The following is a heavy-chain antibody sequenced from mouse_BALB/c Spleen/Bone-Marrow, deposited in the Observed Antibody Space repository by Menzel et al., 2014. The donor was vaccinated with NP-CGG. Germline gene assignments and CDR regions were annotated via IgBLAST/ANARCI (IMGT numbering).Heavy chain of an antibody. CDR1: SYAFTNYN. J-gene: IGHJ3*01. CDR3: ARTIMHAVRGAWFAY. Sequence: VQLQQSGPELVKPGASVKVSCKASSYAFTNYNMYWVKQSHGKSLEWIGYIDPYNGGTSYNQKFKGKATLTVDKSSSTAYMHLNSLTSEDSAVYYCARTIMHAVRGAWFAYWCQGPLVTVSA. V-gene: IGHV1S135*01. CDR2: IDPYNGGT. D-gene: IGHD2-14*01.